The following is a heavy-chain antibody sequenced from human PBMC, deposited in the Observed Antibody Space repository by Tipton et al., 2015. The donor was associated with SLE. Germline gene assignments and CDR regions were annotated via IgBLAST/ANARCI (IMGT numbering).Heavy chain of an antibody. J-gene: IGHJ1*01. Sequence: SLRLSCAASGFTFSNAWMSWVRQAPGKGLEWVGRIKSKTDGGTTDYAAPVKGRFTISRDDSKNTLYLQMNSLKTEDTAVYYCTTGQDSSGWYDFQHWGQGTLVTVPS. CDR3: TTGQDSSGWYDFQH. CDR1: GFTFSNAW. CDR2: IKSKTDGGTT. V-gene: IGHV3-15*01. D-gene: IGHD6-19*01.